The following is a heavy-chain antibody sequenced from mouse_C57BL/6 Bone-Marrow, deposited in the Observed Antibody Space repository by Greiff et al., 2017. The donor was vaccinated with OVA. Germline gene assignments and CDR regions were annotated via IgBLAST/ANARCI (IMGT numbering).Heavy chain of an antibody. V-gene: IGHV5-9*04. D-gene: IGHD1-1*01. CDR1: GFTFSSYT. Sequence: EVKLVESGGGLVKPGGSLKLSCAASGFTFSSYTMSWVRQTPEKRLEWVATISGGGGNTYYPDSVKGRFTISRDNAKNTLYLQMSSLRSEDTAVYYCARLLRPWAMDYWGQGTSVTVSS. CDR2: ISGGGGNT. J-gene: IGHJ4*01. CDR3: ARLLRPWAMDY.